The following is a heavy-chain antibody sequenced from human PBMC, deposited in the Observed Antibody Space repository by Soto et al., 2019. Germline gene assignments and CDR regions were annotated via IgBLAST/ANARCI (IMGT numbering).Heavy chain of an antibody. CDR1: GGSISTYY. Sequence: QVQLQESGPGLVKPSETLSLTCTVSGGSISTYYWSWIRQPPGKGLEWIGYIYYSGSTNYNPSLKCRVTTSADTSRTQFSLKVSSVTAADTAVYYCARGGFCSGGSCYSHYYYSGMGVWGQGTPVTASS. CDR3: ARGGFCSGGSCYSHYYYSGMGV. J-gene: IGHJ6*02. CDR2: IYYSGST. V-gene: IGHV4-59*01. D-gene: IGHD2-15*01.